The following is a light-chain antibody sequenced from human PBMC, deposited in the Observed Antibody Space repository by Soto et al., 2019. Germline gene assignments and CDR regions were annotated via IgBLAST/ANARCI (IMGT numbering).Light chain of an antibody. CDR3: HQFGSSPPAFT. CDR2: GAS. V-gene: IGKV3-20*01. J-gene: IGKJ2*01. CDR1: QSVSTRY. Sequence: ESMLTQSPGTLSLSPGERATLSCRASQSVSTRYLAWYQQKPGQAPRLLIYGASIRATGIPDRFSGSGSGTDFNLTISRLGPEDFAVYYCHQFGSSPPAFTFGQGTKLEI.